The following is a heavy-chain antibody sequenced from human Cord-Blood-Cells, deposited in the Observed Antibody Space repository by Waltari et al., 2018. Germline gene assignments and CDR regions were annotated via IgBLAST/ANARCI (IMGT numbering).Heavy chain of an antibody. CDR1: GGSISSSSYY. J-gene: IGHJ4*02. CDR2: IYYSGST. Sequence: QLQLQESGPGLVKPSETLSLTCTVSGGSISSSSYYWGWIRQPPGKGLEWIGSIYYSGSTYYNPSLKSRVTISVDTSKNQFSLKLSSVTAADTAMYYCASYPPPKYCSSTSCYVGYYFDYWGQGTLVTVSS. CDR3: ASYPPPKYCSSTSCYVGYYFDY. V-gene: IGHV4-39*07. D-gene: IGHD2-2*01.